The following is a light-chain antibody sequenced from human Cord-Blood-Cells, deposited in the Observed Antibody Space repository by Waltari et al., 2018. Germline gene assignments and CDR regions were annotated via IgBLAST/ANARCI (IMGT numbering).Light chain of an antibody. CDR3: SSYTSSSTPVV. CDR2: DVS. CDR1: SSDVGGYNY. V-gene: IGLV2-14*01. Sequence: QSALTQPASVSGSPGQSITISCTGTSSDVGGYNYVSWYQQHPGKAPKLMIYDVSNRPSGVSNRFSGSKSGXTXSLXISGLQAEDEADYYCSSYTSSSTPVVFGGGTKLTVL. J-gene: IGLJ2*01.